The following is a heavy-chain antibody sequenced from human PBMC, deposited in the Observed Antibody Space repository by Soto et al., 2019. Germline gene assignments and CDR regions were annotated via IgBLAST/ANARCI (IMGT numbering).Heavy chain of an antibody. CDR2: IYYSGST. CDR3: ARLGVSSSWGRGEYYYYGMHX. CDR1: GGSISSSIYY. D-gene: IGHD6-13*01. J-gene: IGHJ6*02. Sequence: LFLSCTVSGGSISSSIYYWCWIRQPPGKGLELIGSIYYSGSTYYNPSLKSRVTISVDTSKNQFSLKLSSVNAADTAVYYCARLGVSSSWGRGEYYYYGMHXWGQGTTVTVS. V-gene: IGHV4-39*01.